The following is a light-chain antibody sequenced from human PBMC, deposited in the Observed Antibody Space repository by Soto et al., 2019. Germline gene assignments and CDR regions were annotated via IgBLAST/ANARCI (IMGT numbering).Light chain of an antibody. Sequence: QSVLTQPPSVSESPRQRVTISCSGSSSNIGNNAVNWYQQLPGNAPKLLIYYDDLLPSGVSDRFSGSKSGTSASLAISGLQSEDEDDYYCAAWDDSLNGVVFGGGTQLTVL. J-gene: IGLJ2*01. CDR1: SSNIGNNA. CDR3: AAWDDSLNGVV. V-gene: IGLV1-36*01. CDR2: YDD.